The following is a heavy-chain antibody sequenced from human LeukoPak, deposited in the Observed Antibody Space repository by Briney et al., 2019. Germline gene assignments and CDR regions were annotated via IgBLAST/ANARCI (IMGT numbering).Heavy chain of an antibody. CDR2: IYPGDSDT. Sequence: GESLQISCKGSGFSFTSYWIGWVRPMPGKGREWMGIIYPGDSDTRYSPSFQGQVTISADKSISTAYLQWSSLKASDTAMYYCARQDSNENWFDPWGQGTLVTVSS. CDR3: ARQDSNENWFDP. J-gene: IGHJ5*02. D-gene: IGHD6-13*01. V-gene: IGHV5-51*01. CDR1: GFSFTSYW.